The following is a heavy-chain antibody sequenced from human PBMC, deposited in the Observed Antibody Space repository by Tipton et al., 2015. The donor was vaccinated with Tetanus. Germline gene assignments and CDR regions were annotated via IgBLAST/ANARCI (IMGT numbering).Heavy chain of an antibody. D-gene: IGHD1-26*01. CDR3: ARGRYDALWEGDLLYYHQYGMDV. J-gene: IGHJ6*02. Sequence: TLSLTCNVSGGSINTGDYYWSWIRQSPGKGLEWIGHVYYSGRTYYNPPLKSRVTISAGTSRNQFSLTLSSVTAADTAVYFCARGRYDALWEGDLLYYHQYGMDVWGQGTTVNVSS. CDR1: GGSINTGDYY. CDR2: VYYSGRT. V-gene: IGHV4-30-4*01.